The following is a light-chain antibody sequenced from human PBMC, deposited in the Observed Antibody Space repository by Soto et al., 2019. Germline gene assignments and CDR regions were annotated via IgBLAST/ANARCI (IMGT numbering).Light chain of an antibody. CDR2: WAS. CDR3: QQCNSTPWT. J-gene: IGKJ1*01. Sequence: DIVMTQSPDSLAVSLGERATINCKSSQSVLYSSNTKNYLAWYQQKPGQPPKLLIYWASTRESGVPDRFSGSGSGTDFTLTISSLQAEDVAVYYCQQCNSTPWTFGQGTKVEIK. V-gene: IGKV4-1*01. CDR1: QSVLYSSNTKNY.